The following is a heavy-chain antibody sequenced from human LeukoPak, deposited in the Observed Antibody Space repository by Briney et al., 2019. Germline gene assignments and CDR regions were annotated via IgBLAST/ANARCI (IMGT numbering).Heavy chain of an antibody. D-gene: IGHD3-22*01. J-gene: IGHJ4*02. CDR1: GFTVSSNY. V-gene: IGHV3-53*01. CDR3: ARPYYYDSSGYSTHGGPSDY. CDR2: IYSGGST. Sequence: GGSLRLSCAASGFTVSSNYMSWVRQAPGKGLEWVSVIYSGGSTYYADSVKGRFTISRDNSKNTLYLQMNSLRAEDTAVYYCARPYYYDSSGYSTHGGPSDYWGQGTLVTVSS.